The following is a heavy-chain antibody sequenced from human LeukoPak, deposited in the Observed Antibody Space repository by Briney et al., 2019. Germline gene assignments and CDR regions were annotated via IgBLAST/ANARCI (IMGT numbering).Heavy chain of an antibody. CDR2: TYYRSKWYT. V-gene: IGHV6-1*01. Sequence: SQTLSLTCALSGDIVSSNSAAWNWIRQSPSRGLEWLGRTYYRSKWYTDYAVSVKSRITINSDTSKNQFSLQLNSVTPEDTAVYYCARGAVAHFDYRGQGTLVTVSS. CDR3: ARGAVAHFDY. D-gene: IGHD6-19*01. J-gene: IGHJ4*02. CDR1: GDIVSSNSAA.